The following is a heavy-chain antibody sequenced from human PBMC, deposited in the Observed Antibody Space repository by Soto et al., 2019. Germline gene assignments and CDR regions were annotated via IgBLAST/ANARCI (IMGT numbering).Heavy chain of an antibody. D-gene: IGHD6-13*01. CDR1: GGSVSSGSYY. CDR3: ARGEIAAAAKRGDYYYYGMDV. CDR2: IYYSGST. Sequence: ETLSLTCTVSGGSVSSGSYYWSWIRQPPGKGLEWIGYIYYSGSTNYNPSLKSRVTISVDTSKNQFSLKLSSVTAADTAVYYCARGEIAAAAKRGDYYYYGMDVWGQGTTVTVSS. J-gene: IGHJ6*02. V-gene: IGHV4-61*01.